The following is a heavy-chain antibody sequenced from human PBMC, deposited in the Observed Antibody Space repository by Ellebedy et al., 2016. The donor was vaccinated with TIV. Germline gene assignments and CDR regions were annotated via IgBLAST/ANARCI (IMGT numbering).Heavy chain of an antibody. CDR1: GDSISNYY. CDR2: IYTSGNT. Sequence: SETLSLXXTVSGDSISNYYWTWIRQPAGKGLEWIGHIYTSGNTNYNPSLKSRVTMSVDRSKNQFSLNLSSVTAADTAVYYCARGRGSSYDLPLQHWGQGTLVTVSS. V-gene: IGHV4-4*07. D-gene: IGHD5-18*01. J-gene: IGHJ1*01. CDR3: ARGRGSSYDLPLQH.